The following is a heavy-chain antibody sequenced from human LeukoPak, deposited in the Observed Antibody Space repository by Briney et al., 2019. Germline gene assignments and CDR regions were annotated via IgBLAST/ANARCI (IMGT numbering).Heavy chain of an antibody. CDR3: ARIPSYYYDSSGYPYYFDY. D-gene: IGHD3-22*01. V-gene: IGHV1-2*02. CDR1: GYTFTGYY. CDR2: INPNSGGT. Sequence: ASVKVSCKASGYTFTGYYMHWVRQAPGQGLEWMGWINPNSGGTNYAQKFQGRVTMTRDTSISTAYMELSRLTSDDTAVYYCARIPSYYYDSSGYPYYFDYWGQGTLVTVSS. J-gene: IGHJ4*02.